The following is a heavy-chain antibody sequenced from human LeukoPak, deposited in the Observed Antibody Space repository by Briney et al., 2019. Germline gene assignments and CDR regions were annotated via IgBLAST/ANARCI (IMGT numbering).Heavy chain of an antibody. CDR1: GGSFSGYY. CDR3: ARASYNWNYNY. D-gene: IGHD1-7*01. J-gene: IGHJ4*02. CDR2: IYYSGST. V-gene: IGHV4-59*01. Sequence: SETLSLTCAVYGGSFSGYYWSWIRQPPGKGLEWIGYIYYSGSTNYNPSLKSRVTISVDTSKNQFSLKLSSVTAADTAVYYCARASYNWNYNYWGQGTLVTVSS.